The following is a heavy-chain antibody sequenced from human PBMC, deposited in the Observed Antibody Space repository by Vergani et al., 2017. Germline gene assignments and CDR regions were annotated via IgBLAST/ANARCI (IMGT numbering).Heavy chain of an antibody. CDR1: GYTFTSYA. V-gene: IGHV7-4-1*02. Sequence: QVQLVQSGSELKKPGASVKVSCKASGYTFTSYAMNWVRQAPGQGLEWMGWINTNTGNPTYAQGFTGRFVFSLNTSVSTAYLQISSLKAEDTAVYYCARAPRYLAAAGTYYYYYGMDVWGQGTTVTVSS. D-gene: IGHD6-13*01. CDR2: INTNTGNP. J-gene: IGHJ6*02. CDR3: ARAPRYLAAAGTYYYYYGMDV.